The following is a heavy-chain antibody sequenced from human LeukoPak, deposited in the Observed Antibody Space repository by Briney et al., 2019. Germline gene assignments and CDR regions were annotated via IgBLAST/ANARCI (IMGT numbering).Heavy chain of an antibody. CDR2: IKQDGSEK. J-gene: IGHJ4*02. CDR1: GFTFSSYW. V-gene: IGHV3-7*01. Sequence: GGSLGLSCAASGFTFSSYWMSWVRQAPGKGLEWVANIKQDGSEKYYVGSVKGRFTISRDNAKNSLYLQMNRLRAEDTAVYYCARVVPDYGGSSFDYWGQGTLVTVSS. D-gene: IGHD4-23*01. CDR3: ARVVPDYGGSSFDY.